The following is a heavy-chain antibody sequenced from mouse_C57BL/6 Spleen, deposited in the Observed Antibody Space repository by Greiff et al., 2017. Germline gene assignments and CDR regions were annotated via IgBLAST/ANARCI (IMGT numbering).Heavy chain of an antibody. V-gene: IGHV1-75*01. CDR2: IFPGSGST. J-gene: IGHJ2*01. D-gene: IGHD1-1*01. Sequence: VQLQQSGPELVKPGASVKISCKASGYTFTDYYINWVKQRPGQGLEWIGWIFPGSGSTSYNEKFKGKATLTVDKSSSTAYMLLSSLTSEDSAVYCCARKNYYGSCHFDYWGQGTTLTVSS. CDR1: GYTFTDYY. CDR3: ARKNYYGSCHFDY.